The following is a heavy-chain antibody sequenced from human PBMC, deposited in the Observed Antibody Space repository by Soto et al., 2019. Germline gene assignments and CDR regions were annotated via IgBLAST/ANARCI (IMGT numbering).Heavy chain of an antibody. CDR1: GFTFSSYG. D-gene: IGHD3-22*01. CDR2: IWYDGSNK. V-gene: IGHV3-33*01. Sequence: GGSLRLSCAASGFTFSSYGMHWVRQAPGKGLEWVAVIWYDGSNKYYADSVKGRLTISRDNSKNTLYLQMNSLRAEDTAVYYCARDLTSYYDSSGPAGDYWGQGTLVTVSS. CDR3: ARDLTSYYDSSGPAGDY. J-gene: IGHJ4*02.